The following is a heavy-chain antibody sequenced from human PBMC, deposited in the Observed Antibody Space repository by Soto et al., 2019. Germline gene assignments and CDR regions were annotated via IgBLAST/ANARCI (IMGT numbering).Heavy chain of an antibody. CDR3: ARFIQPNYYFDY. CDR1: GFTFTSYY. Sequence: QVQLVQSGPEVKKPGASVKVSCKASGFTFTSYYMHWVRQAPGQGLEWMGIINPSGGSTSYAQKFQGRVTMTRDTSTSTVYMELSSLRSEDTAVYYCARFIQPNYYFDYWGQGTLVTVSS. D-gene: IGHD5-18*01. V-gene: IGHV1-46*01. J-gene: IGHJ4*02. CDR2: INPSGGST.